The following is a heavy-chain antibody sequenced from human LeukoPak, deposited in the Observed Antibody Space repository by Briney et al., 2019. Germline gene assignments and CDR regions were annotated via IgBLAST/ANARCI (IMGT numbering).Heavy chain of an antibody. CDR1: GGSISSYY. CDR3: ARHDYSNYWFDP. CDR2: IYTSGST. Sequence: SETLSLTCTVSGGSISSYYWSWIRQPPGKGLEWIGYIYTSGSTNYNPSLKSRVTISVDTSKNQFFLKLSSVTAADTAVYYCARHDYSNYWFDPWGQGTLVTVSS. D-gene: IGHD4-11*01. V-gene: IGHV4-4*09. J-gene: IGHJ5*02.